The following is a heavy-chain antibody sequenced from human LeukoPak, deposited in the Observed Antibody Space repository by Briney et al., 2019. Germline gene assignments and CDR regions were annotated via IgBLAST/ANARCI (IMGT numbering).Heavy chain of an antibody. CDR3: VGDLGHSRHYFEY. D-gene: IGHD7-27*01. J-gene: IGHJ4*02. Sequence: PGGSLRLSCAASGFTFNSFFLNWVRLTPGRELEWVACISQDGSETFYMDSVRGRFTISRDNTKNSLYLQMDSLRAEDTAVYFCVGDLGHSRHYFEYWGQGALVTVSS. CDR1: GFTFNSFF. CDR2: ISQDGSET. V-gene: IGHV3-7*01.